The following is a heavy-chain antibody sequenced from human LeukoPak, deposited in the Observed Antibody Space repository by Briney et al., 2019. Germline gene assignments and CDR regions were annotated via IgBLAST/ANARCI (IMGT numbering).Heavy chain of an antibody. CDR3: AKVDNWKYGHHDF. Sequence: GGSQRLSCAAYGFTFSSYAMSWVRQAPGKGLEWVSSISGSDGTTYYADSVKGRFTISRDNSKYTLSLQMNSLRTEDTALYYCAKVDNWKYGHHDFWGQGTLVTVSS. J-gene: IGHJ4*02. V-gene: IGHV3-23*01. CDR1: GFTFSSYA. CDR2: ISGSDGTT. D-gene: IGHD1-1*01.